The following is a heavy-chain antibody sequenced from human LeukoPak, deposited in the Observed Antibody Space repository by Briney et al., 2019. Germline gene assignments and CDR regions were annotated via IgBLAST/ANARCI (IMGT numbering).Heavy chain of an antibody. V-gene: IGHV4-59*01. Sequence: SETLSLTCTVSGGSISSYYWSWIRQPPGKGLEWIGYIYYSGSTNYNPSLKSRVTISVDTSKNQFSLKLSSVTAADTAVYYCARGGSYGPWYFDYWGQGTLVTVSS. CDR3: ARGGSYGPWYFDY. J-gene: IGHJ4*02. CDR2: IYYSGST. CDR1: GGSISSYY. D-gene: IGHD5-18*01.